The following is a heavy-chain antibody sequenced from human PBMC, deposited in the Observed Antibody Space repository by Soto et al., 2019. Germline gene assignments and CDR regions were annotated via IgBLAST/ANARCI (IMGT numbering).Heavy chain of an antibody. J-gene: IGHJ4*02. CDR1: GFTFSSYA. D-gene: IGHD5-18*01. CDR3: AKYRDTTTLTVWDY. CDR2: IYSSGIIT. Sequence: GGSLRLSCAASGFTFSSYAMNWVRQSPGKGLEWVSAIYSSGIITYYADSVKGRFTVSRDNSKNTMFLHMNSLRAEDMAIYYCAKYRDTTTLTVWDYWGQGTLVTVSS. V-gene: IGHV3-23*05.